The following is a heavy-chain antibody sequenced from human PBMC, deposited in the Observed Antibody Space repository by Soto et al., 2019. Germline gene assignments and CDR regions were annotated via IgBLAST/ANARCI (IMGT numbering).Heavy chain of an antibody. CDR2: INQDGSGK. CDR3: ARGLYLGELSRVED. J-gene: IGHJ4*02. D-gene: IGHD3-16*02. Sequence: EVQLVESGGGLVQPGGSLRLSCVASGFTFSNYWMSWVRQAPGKGLEWVANINQDGSGKYYLESVKGRFTISRDNAKKSLFLQRNRLRAEDTAVYYCARGLYLGELSRVEDWGQGTLVTVSS. CDR1: GFTFSNYW. V-gene: IGHV3-7*04.